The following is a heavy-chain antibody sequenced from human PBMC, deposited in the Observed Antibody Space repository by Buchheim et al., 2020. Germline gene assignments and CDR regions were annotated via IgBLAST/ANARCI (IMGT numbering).Heavy chain of an antibody. J-gene: IGHJ6*02. CDR2: ISYDGSNK. CDR1: GFTFSSYG. D-gene: IGHD6-19*01. CDR3: AKDGSMAVADYYVMDV. V-gene: IGHV3-30*18. Sequence: QVQLVESGGGVVQPGRSLRLSCAASGFTFSSYGMHWVRQAPGKGLEWVAVISYDGSNKYYADSVKGRFTISRDNSKNTLYGQMNSLRAEDTAVYFCAKDGSMAVADYYVMDVWGQGTT.